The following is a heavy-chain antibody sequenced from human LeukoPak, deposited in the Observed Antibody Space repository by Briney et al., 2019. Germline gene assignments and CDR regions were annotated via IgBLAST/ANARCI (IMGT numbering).Heavy chain of an antibody. V-gene: IGHV4-31*03. D-gene: IGHD1/OR15-1a*01. Sequence: SQTLSLTCTVSGASISSGAYYWSWIRQHPGKGLEWIGYLYYSGNTYYNPSLKSRATMSVDTSKNLFSLRPTSVTAADTAVYYCARDREGNKGASLDYWGQGTLVTVSS. CDR1: GASISSGAYY. J-gene: IGHJ4*02. CDR3: ARDREGNKGASLDY. CDR2: LYYSGNT.